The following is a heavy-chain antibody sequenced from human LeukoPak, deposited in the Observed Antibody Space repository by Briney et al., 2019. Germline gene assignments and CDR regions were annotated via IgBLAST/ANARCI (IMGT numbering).Heavy chain of an antibody. CDR2: MNPNSGNT. CDR1: GYTFTIYD. Sequence: GASVKVSCKASGYTFTIYDINWVRQATGQGLEWMGWMNPNSGNTGYAQKFQGRVTMTRNTSISTAYMELSSLRSEDTAVYYCATRLGRAAARSNWYFDLWGRGTLVTVSS. D-gene: IGHD6-13*01. V-gene: IGHV1-8*01. J-gene: IGHJ2*01. CDR3: ATRLGRAAARSNWYFDL.